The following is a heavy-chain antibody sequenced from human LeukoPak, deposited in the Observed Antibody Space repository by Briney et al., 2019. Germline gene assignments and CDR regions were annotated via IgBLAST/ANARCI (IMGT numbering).Heavy chain of an antibody. V-gene: IGHV3-15*01. CDR2: IKGKADGETT. J-gene: IGHJ4*02. CDR1: GLTFSSYG. D-gene: IGHD1-1*01. Sequence: GGPVRLSCGASGLTFSSYGIHWVRHAPGKGLEWVGRIKGKADGETTDYAAPVKGRFTISRDDSKNTLYLQINSLNTEDTAVYYCATGTTGTPRWGQGALVTVSS. CDR3: ATGTTGTPR.